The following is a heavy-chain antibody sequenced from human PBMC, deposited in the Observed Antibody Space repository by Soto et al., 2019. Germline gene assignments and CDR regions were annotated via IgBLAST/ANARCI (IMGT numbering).Heavy chain of an antibody. CDR2: NSGGGDKT. Sequence: EVQLLESGGGLVQPGGSLRLSCAASGFTFSTYAMSWVRQAPGKGLEWVSSNSGGGDKTYYADPVKGRFTISRDQSTNTLYLQMNSLRGEDTAIYYCAKGYYYETSGYFDSWGQGTLVTVSS. D-gene: IGHD3-22*01. CDR3: AKGYYYETSGYFDS. CDR1: GFTFSTYA. J-gene: IGHJ4*02. V-gene: IGHV3-23*01.